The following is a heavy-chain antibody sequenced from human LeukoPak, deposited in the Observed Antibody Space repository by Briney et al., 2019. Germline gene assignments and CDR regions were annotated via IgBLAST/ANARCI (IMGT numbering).Heavy chain of an antibody. Sequence: ASVKVSCKASGYTFTGYYMHWVRQAPGQGLEWMGWISAYNGNTNYAQKLQGRVTMTTDTSTSTAYMELRSLRSDDTAVYYCARHRGIAVAGRFDYWGQGTLVTVSS. D-gene: IGHD6-19*01. V-gene: IGHV1-18*04. CDR3: ARHRGIAVAGRFDY. CDR2: ISAYNGNT. CDR1: GYTFTGYY. J-gene: IGHJ4*02.